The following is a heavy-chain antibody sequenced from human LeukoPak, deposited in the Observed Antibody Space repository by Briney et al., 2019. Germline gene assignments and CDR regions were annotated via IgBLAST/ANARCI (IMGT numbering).Heavy chain of an antibody. CDR2: IKEDGSEK. CDR3: VYGGSYYVA. Sequence: GGSLRLSCAASGFTFSSYWMTWVRQAPGKGLELVANIKEDGSEKYYVDSVKGRFTISRDNAKKSLHLQMNSLRAEDTAVYFCVYGGSYYVAWGQGTLVTVSS. J-gene: IGHJ5*02. CDR1: GFTFSSYW. V-gene: IGHV3-7*01. D-gene: IGHD1-26*01.